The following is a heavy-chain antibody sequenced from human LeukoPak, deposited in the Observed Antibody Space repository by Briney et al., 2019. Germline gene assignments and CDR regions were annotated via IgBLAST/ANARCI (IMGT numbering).Heavy chain of an antibody. CDR1: GYTFTSYG. D-gene: IGHD3-22*01. CDR3: ARDDPDYYDSSGYYY. J-gene: IGHJ4*02. CDR2: ISAYNGNT. V-gene: IGHV1-18*01. Sequence: GASVNVSCKASGYTFTSYGISWVRQAPGQGLEWMGWISAYNGNTNYAQKLQGRVTMTTDTSTGTAYMELSRLRSDDTAVYYCARDDPDYYDSSGYYYWGQGTLVTVSS.